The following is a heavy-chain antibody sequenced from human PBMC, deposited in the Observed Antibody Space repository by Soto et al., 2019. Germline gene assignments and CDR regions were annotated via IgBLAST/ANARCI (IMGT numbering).Heavy chain of an antibody. D-gene: IGHD2-15*01. J-gene: IGHJ6*02. CDR2: INAGNGNT. CDR1: GYTFTSYA. CDR3: ARDPYCSGGSCYYHYYYGMDV. V-gene: IGHV1-3*05. Sequence: QVQLVQSGAEEKKPGASVKVSCKASGYTFTSYAMHWVRQAPGQRLEWMGWINAGNGNTKYSQKFQGRVTITRDTSASTAYMELSSLRSEDTAVYYCARDPYCSGGSCYYHYYYGMDVWGQGTTVTVSS.